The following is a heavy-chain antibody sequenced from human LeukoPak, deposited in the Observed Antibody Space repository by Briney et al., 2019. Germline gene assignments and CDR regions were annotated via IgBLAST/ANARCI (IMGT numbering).Heavy chain of an antibody. CDR3: ARGDRDGYNYLFDY. CDR1: GFTFSSYV. J-gene: IGHJ4*02. D-gene: IGHD5-24*01. CDR2: IWYDGSNK. V-gene: IGHV3-33*01. Sequence: GGSLRLSCAASGFTFSSYVMHWVRQAPGKGLEWVAVIWYDGSNKYYADSVKGRFTISRDNSKKTLYLRMNSLRAEDTAVYYCARGDRDGYNYLFDYWGQGTLVTVSS.